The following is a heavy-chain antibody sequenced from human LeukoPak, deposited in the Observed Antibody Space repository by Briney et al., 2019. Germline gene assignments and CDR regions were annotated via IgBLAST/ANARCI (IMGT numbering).Heavy chain of an antibody. CDR1: GCPISSNSYN. CDR2: IYYSGST. V-gene: IGHV4-39*01. CDR3: ARHWWGRRDGYNFGY. D-gene: IGHD5-24*01. J-gene: IGHJ4*02. Sequence: SETLSLTCTVSGCPISSNSYNWGWNPQPPGQGLEWTRSIYYSGSTYYNPSLKSRVTISVDTSKNQFSLKLSSVTAADTAVYYCARHWWGRRDGYNFGYWGQGTLVTVSS.